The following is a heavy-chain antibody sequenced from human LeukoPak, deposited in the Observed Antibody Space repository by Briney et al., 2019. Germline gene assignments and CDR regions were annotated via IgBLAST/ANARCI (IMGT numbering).Heavy chain of an antibody. J-gene: IGHJ5*01. CDR3: ARGQYSDYVLHNWFDS. D-gene: IGHD5-12*01. V-gene: IGHV1-46*01. CDR2: INPSGDNT. CDR1: GYTFTSYY. Sequence: ASVKVSCKASGYTFTSYYMYWVRQAPGQGLEWMGIINPSGDNTNYAQKFQGRVTITADKSTSTAYMELSSLGSEDTAVYYCARGQYSDYVLHNWFDSWGQGTLVTVSS.